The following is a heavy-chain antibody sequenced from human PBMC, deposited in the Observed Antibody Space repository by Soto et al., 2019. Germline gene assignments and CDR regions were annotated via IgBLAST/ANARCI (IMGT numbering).Heavy chain of an antibody. D-gene: IGHD2-2*01. CDR2: IWYDGSNK. J-gene: IGHJ4*02. V-gene: IGHV3-33*01. CDR1: GFTFSSYG. Sequence: GGSLRLSCAASGFTFSSYGMHWVRQAPGKGLEWVAVIWYDGSNKYYADSVKGRFTISRDNSKNTLYLQMNSLRAEDTAVYYCARRGRECSSTSCYAGRFIDYWGQGTLVTVSS. CDR3: ARRGRECSSTSCYAGRFIDY.